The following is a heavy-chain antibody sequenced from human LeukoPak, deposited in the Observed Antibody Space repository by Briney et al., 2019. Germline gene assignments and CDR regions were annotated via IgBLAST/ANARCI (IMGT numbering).Heavy chain of an antibody. CDR3: VKGSAEARPYYFDY. D-gene: IGHD2-21*01. V-gene: IGHV3-23*01. Sequence: GGSLRLSCATSGFTFSNYGMHWVRQAPGKGLEWVSAITGSGGDTFHADSVKGRFSISRDNSKNTLYLQMNSLRAEDTAVYYCVKGSAEARPYYFDYWGQGTLVTVSS. J-gene: IGHJ4*02. CDR2: ITGSGGDT. CDR1: GFTFSNYG.